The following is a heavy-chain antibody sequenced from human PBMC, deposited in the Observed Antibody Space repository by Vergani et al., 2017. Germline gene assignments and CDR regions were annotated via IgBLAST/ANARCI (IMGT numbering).Heavy chain of an antibody. V-gene: IGHV1-2*02. Sequence: QVQLVQSGAEVKKPGASVKVSCKASGYTFTGYYMHWVRQAPGQGLEWMGWINPNSGGTNYAQKLQGRVTMTTDTSTSTAYMELRSLRSDDTAVYYCARAEGVGATYFNWGQGTLVTVSS. CDR2: INPNSGGT. J-gene: IGHJ4*02. CDR1: GYTFTGYY. D-gene: IGHD1-26*01. CDR3: ARAEGVGATYFN.